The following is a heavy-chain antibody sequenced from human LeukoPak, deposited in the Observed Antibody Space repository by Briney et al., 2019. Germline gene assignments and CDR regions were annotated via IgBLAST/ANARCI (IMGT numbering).Heavy chain of an antibody. V-gene: IGHV4-39*07. CDR2: IYYSGST. D-gene: IGHD3-3*01. Sequence: SETLSLTCTVSGGSISSSSYYWGWIRQPPGKGLEWIGSIYYSGSTYYNPSLKSRVTISVDASKNQFSLKLSSVTAADTAVYYCARDRYPGEGYDFWSGYPNNWFDPWGQGTLVTVSS. J-gene: IGHJ5*02. CDR3: ARDRYPGEGYDFWSGYPNNWFDP. CDR1: GGSISSSSYY.